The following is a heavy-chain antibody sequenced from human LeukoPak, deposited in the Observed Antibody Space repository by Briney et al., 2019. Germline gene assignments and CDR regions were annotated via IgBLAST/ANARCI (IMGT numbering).Heavy chain of an antibody. V-gene: IGHV3-11*01. CDR3: ARAHSIASYYYGVDV. D-gene: IGHD2/OR15-2a*01. Sequence: PGGSLRLSCAASGFTFSDYYMSWIRQAPGKGLEWVSYISSSGSTIYYADSVKDRFTISRDNAQNSLSLQMNSLRAEDTAVYYCARAHSIASYYYGVDVWGQGTTVTVSS. CDR2: ISSSGSTI. J-gene: IGHJ6*02. CDR1: GFTFSDYY.